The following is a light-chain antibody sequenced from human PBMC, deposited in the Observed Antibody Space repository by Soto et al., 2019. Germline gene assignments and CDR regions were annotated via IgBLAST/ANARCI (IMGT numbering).Light chain of an antibody. V-gene: IGKV3-11*01. CDR2: DAS. Sequence: ETALTQSPATPSMSPGERAALSCRASQSVSSYLAWYQQKPGQAPRLLIYDASNRATGIPARFSGSGSGTDFTLTISSLEPEDFAVYYCQQRGSWPRTFGQGTKVDIK. CDR1: QSVSSY. J-gene: IGKJ1*01. CDR3: QQRGSWPRT.